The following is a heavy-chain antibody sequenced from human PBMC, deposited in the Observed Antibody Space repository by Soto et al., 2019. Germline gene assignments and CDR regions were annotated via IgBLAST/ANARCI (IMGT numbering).Heavy chain of an antibody. D-gene: IGHD6-19*01. CDR2: ISYDGTKT. CDR1: GFTFSIYA. V-gene: IGHV3-30*18. J-gene: IGHJ4*02. Sequence: QVQLVESGGGVVQPGRSLRVSCAASGFTFSIYAMHWVRQAPGTGLEWVAVISYDGTKTYYADSVKGRFTISRDNSKNTVYLQLNGLRDEATAVYYCAKARCPRTQWLIDPLDYWGQGTLVTVSP. CDR3: AKARCPRTQWLIDPLDY.